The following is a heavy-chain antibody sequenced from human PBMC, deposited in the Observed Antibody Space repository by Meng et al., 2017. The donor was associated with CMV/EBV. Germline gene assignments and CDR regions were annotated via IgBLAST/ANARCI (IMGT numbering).Heavy chain of an antibody. V-gene: IGHV3-21*06. CDR2: ITPNSSYI. D-gene: IGHD2-2*01. CDR1: EFTFSSYT. Sequence: LSLTGAASEFTFSSYTMSWVRQAPGKGLEWVSSITPNSSYILYADSMKGRVTISRDNAKDSLYLQMNSLRAEDTAVYYCARIGLYPGRMYQLNAFDIWGQGTMVTVSS. CDR3: ARIGLYPGRMYQLNAFDI. J-gene: IGHJ3*02.